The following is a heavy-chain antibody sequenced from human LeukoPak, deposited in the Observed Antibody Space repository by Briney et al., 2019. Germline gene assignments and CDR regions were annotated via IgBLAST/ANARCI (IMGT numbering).Heavy chain of an antibody. V-gene: IGHV3-30-3*01. Sequence: PGRSLSLSCAASGFTFSSYAMHWVRQAPGKGLEWVSLISYDGSNKYYADSVKGRFTISRDNSKNTLYLQMNSLRAEDTAVYYCARDIGRIAVAAPDYWGQGTLVTVSS. J-gene: IGHJ4*02. D-gene: IGHD6-19*01. CDR2: ISYDGSNK. CDR1: GFTFSSYA. CDR3: ARDIGRIAVAAPDY.